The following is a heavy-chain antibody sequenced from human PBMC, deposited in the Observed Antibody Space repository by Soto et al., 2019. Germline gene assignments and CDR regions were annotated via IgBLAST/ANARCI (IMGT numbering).Heavy chain of an antibody. D-gene: IGHD6-6*01. CDR2: ISWNSGSI. Sequence: PGGSLRLSCAASGFTFDDYAMHWVRQAPGKGLEWVSGISWNSGSIGYADSVKGRFTISRDNAKNSLYLQMNSLRAEDTALYYCAKDIDGYSSSSHFDYWGQGTLVTVSS. J-gene: IGHJ4*02. CDR1: GFTFDDYA. V-gene: IGHV3-9*01. CDR3: AKDIDGYSSSSHFDY.